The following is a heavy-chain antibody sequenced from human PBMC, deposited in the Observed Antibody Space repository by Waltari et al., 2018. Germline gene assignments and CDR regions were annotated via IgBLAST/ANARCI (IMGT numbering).Heavy chain of an antibody. CDR2: INAGNGNT. CDR3: ARSLNWNDAGDY. Sequence: QVQLVQSGAEVKKPGASVKVSCTASGYTFTSYAMHWVRQAPGQRLEWMGWINAGNGNTKYSQKFQGRVTITRDTSASTAYMELSSLRSEDTAVYYCARSLNWNDAGDYWGQGTLVTVSS. D-gene: IGHD1-20*01. CDR1: GYTFTSYA. J-gene: IGHJ4*02. V-gene: IGHV1-3*01.